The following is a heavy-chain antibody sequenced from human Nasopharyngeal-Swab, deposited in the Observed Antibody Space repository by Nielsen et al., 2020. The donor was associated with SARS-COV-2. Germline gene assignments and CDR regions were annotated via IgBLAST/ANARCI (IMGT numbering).Heavy chain of an antibody. Sequence: SGPTLVKPTQTLTLTYTFSGFSLTTSGMSLSWIRQPPGKALEWLARIDYDGDKYYTTSLKTRLTISEDTSKNRVVLTLTNMDPVDTATYYCTWGRIRVLDSWGQGIPVTVSS. V-gene: IGHV2-70*11. CDR3: TWGRIRVLDS. D-gene: IGHD3-16*01. J-gene: IGHJ4*02. CDR2: IDYDGDK. CDR1: GFSLTTSGMS.